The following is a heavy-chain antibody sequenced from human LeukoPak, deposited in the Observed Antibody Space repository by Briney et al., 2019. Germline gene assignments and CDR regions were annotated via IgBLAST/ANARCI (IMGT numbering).Heavy chain of an antibody. Sequence: GASVKVSCKASGYTFTGYYMHWVRQAPGQGLEWMGWINPNSGDTNYAQKFKGRVTMTRDTYTSTAYMELSRLRSYDTAVYYCARARRYCSSTSCPPRFDPWGQGTLVTVSS. CDR3: ARARRYCSSTSCPPRFDP. CDR2: INPNSGDT. CDR1: GYTFTGYY. J-gene: IGHJ5*02. D-gene: IGHD2-2*01. V-gene: IGHV1-2*02.